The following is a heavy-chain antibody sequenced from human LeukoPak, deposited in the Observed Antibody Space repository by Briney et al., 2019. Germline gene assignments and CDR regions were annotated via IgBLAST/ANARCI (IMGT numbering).Heavy chain of an antibody. CDR2: INPSGGST. CDR1: GYTFTSYY. Sequence: ASVKVSCKASGYTFTSYYMHWVRQAPGQGLEWMGIINPSGGSTSYAQKFQGRVTMTGDMSTSTVYMELSSLRSEDTAVYYCARDFTMVRGVTRGSNWFDPWGQGTLVTVSS. J-gene: IGHJ5*02. D-gene: IGHD3-10*01. V-gene: IGHV1-46*01. CDR3: ARDFTMVRGVTRGSNWFDP.